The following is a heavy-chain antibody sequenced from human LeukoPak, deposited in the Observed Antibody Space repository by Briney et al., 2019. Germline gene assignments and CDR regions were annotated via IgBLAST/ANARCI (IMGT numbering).Heavy chain of an antibody. D-gene: IGHD3-10*01. J-gene: IGHJ4*02. CDR2: INPNSGGT. CDR3: AVTMVRGVPRGPRFDY. Sequence: ASVKVSCKASGYTFTGYYMHWVRQAPGQGLEWMGWINPNSGGTNYAQKFQGRVTMTRDTSISTAYMELSRLRSDDTAVYYCAVTMVRGVPRGPRFDYWGQGTLVTVSS. CDR1: GYTFTGYY. V-gene: IGHV1-2*02.